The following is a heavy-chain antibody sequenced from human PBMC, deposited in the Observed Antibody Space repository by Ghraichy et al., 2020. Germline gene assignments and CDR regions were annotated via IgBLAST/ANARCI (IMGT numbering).Heavy chain of an antibody. V-gene: IGHV3-53*01. CDR1: GFTVSSNY. Sequence: GGSLRLSCAASGFTVSSNYMHWVRQAPGKGLEWVSVIYSDGRTEYADSVKGRFNLSRDNSKNTLYLQMNSLRVEDTAVYYCARGLRFYDSSDVDNWGQGTLVTVSS. J-gene: IGHJ4*02. D-gene: IGHD3-22*01. CDR2: IYSDGRT. CDR3: ARGLRFYDSSDVDN.